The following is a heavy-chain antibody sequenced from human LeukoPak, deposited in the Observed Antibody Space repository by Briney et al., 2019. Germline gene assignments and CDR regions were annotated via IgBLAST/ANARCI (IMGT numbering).Heavy chain of an antibody. D-gene: IGHD6-6*01. J-gene: IGHJ4*02. CDR2: ISAYNGNT. CDR1: GYTFTSYG. V-gene: IGHV1-18*01. Sequence: ASVKVSCKASGYTFTSYGISWVRQAPGQGLEWMGWISAYNGNTNYAQKLQGRVTMTTDTSTSTAYMELRSLRSEDTAVYYCARALEYSSSSDPFSTLDYWGQGTLVTVSS. CDR3: ARALEYSSSSDPFSTLDY.